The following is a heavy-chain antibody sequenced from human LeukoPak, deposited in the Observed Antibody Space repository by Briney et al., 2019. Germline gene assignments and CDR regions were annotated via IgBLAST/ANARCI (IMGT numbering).Heavy chain of an antibody. CDR2: IYSGGST. V-gene: IGHV3-53*01. J-gene: IGHJ4*02. CDR3: ARDPGGYSSGWFDY. Sequence: GGSLRLSCAASGFTVSSNYMSWVRQAPGKGLEWVSVIYSGGSTYYADSVKGRFTIPRDNSKNTLYLQMNSLRAEDTAVYYCARDPGGYSSGWFDYWGQGTLVTVSS. D-gene: IGHD6-19*01. CDR1: GFTVSSNY.